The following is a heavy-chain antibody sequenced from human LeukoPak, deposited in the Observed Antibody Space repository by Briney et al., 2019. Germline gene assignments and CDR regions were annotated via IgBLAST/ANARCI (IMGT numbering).Heavy chain of an antibody. CDR2: IYYSGST. Sequence: PSETLSLTCTVSGGSISGYYWSWIRQPPGKGLEWIGYIYYSGSTNYNPSLKSRVTISVDTSKNQFSLKLSSVTAADTAVYYCARTRIAAAGTIFDYWGQGTLVTVSS. V-gene: IGHV4-59*08. D-gene: IGHD6-13*01. CDR1: GGSISGYY. CDR3: ARTRIAAAGTIFDY. J-gene: IGHJ4*02.